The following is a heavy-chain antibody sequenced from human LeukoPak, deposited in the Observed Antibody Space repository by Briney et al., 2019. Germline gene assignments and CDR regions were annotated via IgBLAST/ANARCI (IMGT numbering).Heavy chain of an antibody. CDR1: GFTFSSYG. Sequence: GGSLRLSCAASGFTFSSYGMHWVRLAPGKGLEWVAVISYDGSNKYHADSVKGRFTISRDNSKNTLYLQMNSLRAEDTAVYYCATPDFDYWGQGTLVTVSS. CDR3: ATPDFDY. J-gene: IGHJ4*02. V-gene: IGHV3-30*03. CDR2: ISYDGSNK.